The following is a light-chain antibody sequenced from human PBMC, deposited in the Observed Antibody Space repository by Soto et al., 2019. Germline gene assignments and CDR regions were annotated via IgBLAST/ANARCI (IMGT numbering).Light chain of an antibody. CDR1: SSDVGAYDY. Sequence: QSVLTQPASVSGSPGRSITISCTGTSSDVGAYDYVSWYQQHPGKAPKLLIYDVSYRPSGVSNRFSGSKSDNTASLTISGLQAEDAADYYCISYTSSSTVVFGGGTQLTVL. V-gene: IGLV2-14*03. CDR2: DVS. CDR3: ISYTSSSTVV. J-gene: IGLJ7*01.